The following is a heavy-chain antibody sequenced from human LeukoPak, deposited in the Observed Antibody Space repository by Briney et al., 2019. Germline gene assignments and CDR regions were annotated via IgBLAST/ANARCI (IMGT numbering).Heavy chain of an antibody. V-gene: IGHV3-48*04. CDR3: ARERLETSGSRTWDY. D-gene: IGHD1-26*01. Sequence: GGSLRLSCAASGFTFSSYSMNWVRQAPGKGLEWVSYISSSSSTIYYADSVKGRFTISRDNAKNSLYLQMNSLRAEDTAVYYCARERLETSGSRTWDYWGQGTLVTVSS. CDR2: ISSSSSTI. J-gene: IGHJ4*02. CDR1: GFTFSSYS.